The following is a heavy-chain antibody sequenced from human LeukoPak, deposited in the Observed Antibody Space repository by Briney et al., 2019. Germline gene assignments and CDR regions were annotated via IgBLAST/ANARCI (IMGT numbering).Heavy chain of an antibody. J-gene: IGHJ4*02. D-gene: IGHD2-15*01. CDR1: GFTFSGSA. Sequence: GGSLRLSCAASGFTFSGSAMHWVRQASGKGLEWVGRIRSKANNYATAYAASVKGRFTISRDDSKNTAYLQMNSLKTEDTAVYYCTAWRVEVAATVPLHYWGQGTLVTVSS. V-gene: IGHV3-73*01. CDR2: IRSKANNYAT. CDR3: TAWRVEVAATVPLHY.